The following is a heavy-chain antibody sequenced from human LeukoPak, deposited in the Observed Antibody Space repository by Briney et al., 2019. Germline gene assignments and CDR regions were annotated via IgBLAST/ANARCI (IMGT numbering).Heavy chain of an antibody. J-gene: IGHJ6*03. CDR2: IYTSGST. V-gene: IGHV4-61*09. Sequence: SETLSLTCTVSGGSISSATYYWTWFRQPAGKGLEWIGQIYTSGSTNYNPSLKSRVTISVDTSKNHFSLKLSSVTAADTAVYYCARAFYPGYYSYMAVWGKGTTVTVSS. D-gene: IGHD3-3*02. CDR3: ARAFYPGYYSYMAV. CDR1: GGSISSATYY.